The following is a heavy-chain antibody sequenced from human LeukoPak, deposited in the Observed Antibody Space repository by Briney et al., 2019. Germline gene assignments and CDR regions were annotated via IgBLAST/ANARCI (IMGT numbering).Heavy chain of an antibody. CDR1: GISLSNHG. J-gene: IGHJ4*02. V-gene: IGHV3-23*01. D-gene: IGHD3-10*01. Sequence: GGSLSLSCVVSGISLSNHGMTWVRQPPGKGLECVSYIRERGGSTTYADFVMGRFTNSRDTSLSTLYLQMNNLRAEDTAVYFCARRGVVIRGILVIGYHQEAYRYDFWGQGVLVTVSS. CDR3: ARRGVVIRGILVIGYHQEAYRYDF. CDR2: IRERGGST.